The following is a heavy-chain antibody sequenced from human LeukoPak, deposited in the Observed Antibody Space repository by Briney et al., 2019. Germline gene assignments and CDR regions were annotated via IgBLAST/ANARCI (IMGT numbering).Heavy chain of an antibody. CDR3: ARDSHSSSWYSEFDY. Sequence: GGSLRLSCAASGFTFSHYEMNWVRQAPGKGLEWVSSINILSNYIYYADSVKGRFTISRDNAMNSLYLQMNSLRAEDTAVYYCARDSHSSSWYSEFDYWGQGTLVTVSS. D-gene: IGHD6-13*01. CDR1: GFTFSHYE. V-gene: IGHV3-21*01. J-gene: IGHJ4*02. CDR2: INILSNYI.